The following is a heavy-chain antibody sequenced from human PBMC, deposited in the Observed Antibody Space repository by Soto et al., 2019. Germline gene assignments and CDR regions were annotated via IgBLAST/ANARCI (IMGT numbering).Heavy chain of an antibody. V-gene: IGHV3-11*01. D-gene: IGHD3-10*01. CDR1: GFTFSDYY. J-gene: IGHJ5*02. CDR3: ARDPESYGSGSPKWFDP. Sequence: GSLRLSCAASGFTFSDYYMSWIRQAPGKGLEWVSYISSSGSTIYYADSVKGRFTISRDNAKNSLYLQMNSLRAEDTAVYYCARDPESYGSGSPKWFDPWGQGTLVTVSS. CDR2: ISSSGSTI.